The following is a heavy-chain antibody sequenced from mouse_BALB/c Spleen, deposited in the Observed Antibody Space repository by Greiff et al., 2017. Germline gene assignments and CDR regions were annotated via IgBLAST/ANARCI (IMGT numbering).Heavy chain of an antibody. CDR2: IDPENGNT. CDR3: ARPAYYGNYVGFAY. Sequence: EVKLQESGAELVRPGALVKLSCKASGFNIKDYYMHWVKQRPEQGLEWIGWIDPENGNTIYDPKFQGKASITADTSSNTAYLQLSSLTSEDTAVYYCARPAYYGNYVGFAYWGQGTLVTVSA. J-gene: IGHJ3*01. D-gene: IGHD2-10*01. CDR1: GFNIKDYY. V-gene: IGHV14-1*02.